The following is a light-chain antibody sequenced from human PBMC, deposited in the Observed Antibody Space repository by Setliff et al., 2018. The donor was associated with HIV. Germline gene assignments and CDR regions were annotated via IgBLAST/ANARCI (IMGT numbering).Light chain of an antibody. V-gene: IGLV7-46*01. CDR2: DTS. J-gene: IGLJ3*02. CDR1: TGAVTSRHY. Sequence: QAVVTQEPSLTVSPGGTVTLTCGSSTGAVTSRHYPYWFQQKPGQAPRTLIYDTSNKHSWTPARFSGSLLGDKAALTLSGAQPEDEAEYYCLLFYSGPRVFGGGTQLTVL. CDR3: LLFYSGPRV.